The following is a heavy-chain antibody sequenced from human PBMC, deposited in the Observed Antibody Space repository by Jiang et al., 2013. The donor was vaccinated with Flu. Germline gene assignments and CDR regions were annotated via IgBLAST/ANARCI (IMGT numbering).Heavy chain of an antibody. CDR3: SRHPFTEIRGVNTRYFHYYGMNL. CDR2: IIPLYDTT. D-gene: IGHD3-10*01. V-gene: IGHV1-69*13. Sequence: QSGSELKKPGASVKVSCKASGYTFTSYAMNWVRQAPGQGLEWMGGIIPLYDTTDYAQKFQGRVTIRADEFTTTVYMEMSGLRSEDTAVYYCSRHPFTEIRGVNTRYFHYYGMNLWGQGTTVTVTS. CDR1: GYTFTSYA. J-gene: IGHJ6*02.